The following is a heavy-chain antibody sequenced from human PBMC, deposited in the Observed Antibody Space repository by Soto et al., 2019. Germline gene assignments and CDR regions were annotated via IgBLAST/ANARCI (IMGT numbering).Heavy chain of an antibody. Sequence: QVQLVQSGAEVKKPGSSVKVSCKASGGTFSSYTISWVRQAPGQGLEWMGRIIPILGIANYAQKFQGRVTITADKSTSTAYMELSSLRSEDTAVYYCERFLDWNDVPGDAFDIWGQGTMVTVSS. CDR2: IIPILGIA. CDR1: GGTFSSYT. J-gene: IGHJ3*02. V-gene: IGHV1-69*02. CDR3: ERFLDWNDVPGDAFDI. D-gene: IGHD1-1*01.